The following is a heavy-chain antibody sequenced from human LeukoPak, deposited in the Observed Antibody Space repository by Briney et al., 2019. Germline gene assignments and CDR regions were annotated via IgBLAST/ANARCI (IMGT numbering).Heavy chain of an antibody. Sequence: SVKVSCKASGGTFSSYAISWVRQAPGQGLEWMGGIIPIFGTANYAQKFQGRVTVTADESTSTAYMELSSLRSEDTAVYYCAREICGGDCYYYYYYGMDVWGQGTTVTVSS. CDR1: GGTFSSYA. V-gene: IGHV1-69*13. J-gene: IGHJ6*02. CDR2: IIPIFGTA. D-gene: IGHD2-21*02. CDR3: AREICGGDCYYYYYYGMDV.